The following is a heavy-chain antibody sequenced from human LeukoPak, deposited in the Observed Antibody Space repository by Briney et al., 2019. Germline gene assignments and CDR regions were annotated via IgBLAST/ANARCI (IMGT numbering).Heavy chain of an antibody. CDR1: GCSISSYY. Sequence: SKTLSLTCAASGCSISSYYMSWIRQPPGKGLEWIGYIYTSGSNNYNPSLNSGVTISVDTSKYQFSLKLSSVTAADTAVYYCARRGYYDFWCGYFDAFDIWGQGTMVTVSS. V-gene: IGHV4-4*09. CDR2: IYTSGSN. CDR3: ARRGYYDFWCGYFDAFDI. D-gene: IGHD3-3*01. J-gene: IGHJ3*02.